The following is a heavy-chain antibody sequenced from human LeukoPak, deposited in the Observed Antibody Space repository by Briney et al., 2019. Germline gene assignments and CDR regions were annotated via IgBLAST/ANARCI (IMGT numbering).Heavy chain of an antibody. J-gene: IGHJ4*02. CDR3: ARDLGDWYTSGFDN. V-gene: IGHV3-48*01. CDR1: GFTFSSHS. CDR2: ISRSSNTT. Sequence: PGGSLRLSCAASGFTFSSHSMNWVRQVPGKGLEWVSYISRSSNTTSYTDSVKGRFTISRDNGKNSLYLHMNSLRVEDTGVYYCARDLGDWYTSGFDNWGQGSLVIVSS. D-gene: IGHD3-10*01.